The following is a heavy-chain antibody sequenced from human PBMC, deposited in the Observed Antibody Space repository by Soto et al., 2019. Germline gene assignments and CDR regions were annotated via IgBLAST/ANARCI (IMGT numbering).Heavy chain of an antibody. CDR3: ARGRYGDY. D-gene: IGHD1-1*01. J-gene: IGHJ4*02. CDR1: GYTFTSYD. CDR2: ISAHNGNT. Sequence: QVRLVQSGAEVKKPGASVKVSCRGSGYTFTSYDITWVRQAPGQGLEWMGWISAHNGNTNYAQKLQGRVTVTRDTSTSTAYMELRSLRSDDTAVYYCARGRYGDYWGQGALVTVSS. V-gene: IGHV1-18*01.